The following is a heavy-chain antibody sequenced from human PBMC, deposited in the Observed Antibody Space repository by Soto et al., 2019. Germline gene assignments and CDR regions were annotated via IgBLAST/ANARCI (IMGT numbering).Heavy chain of an antibody. CDR1: GYSFTSYW. CDR2: IYPGDSDT. D-gene: IGHD3-22*01. Sequence: GESLKISCKGSGYSFTSYWIGWVRQMPGKGLEWMGIIYPGDSDTRYSPSFQGQVTISADKSISTAYLQWSSLKASDTAMYYRASPFRNYYDSSGYFGAFDIWGQGTMVTVSS. V-gene: IGHV5-51*01. CDR3: ASPFRNYYDSSGYFGAFDI. J-gene: IGHJ3*02.